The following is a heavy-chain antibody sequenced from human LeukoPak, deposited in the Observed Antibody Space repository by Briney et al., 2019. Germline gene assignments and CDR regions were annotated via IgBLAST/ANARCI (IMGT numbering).Heavy chain of an antibody. Sequence: GGSLRLSCAASGFTFSSYSMNWVRQAPGKGLEWVSSISSSSSYIGYADSVKGRFTIPSDTAKNSLYLQMNSLRAEDTAVYYCARTPYGDYGGYFDYWGQGTLVTVSS. CDR1: GFTFSSYS. V-gene: IGHV3-21*01. CDR2: ISSSSSYI. CDR3: ARTPYGDYGGYFDY. D-gene: IGHD4-17*01. J-gene: IGHJ4*02.